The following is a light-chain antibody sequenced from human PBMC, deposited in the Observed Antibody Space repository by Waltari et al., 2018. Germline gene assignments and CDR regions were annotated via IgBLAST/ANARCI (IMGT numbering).Light chain of an antibody. V-gene: IGLV2-11*01. J-gene: IGLJ1*01. CDR2: DVS. CDR1: SSDVAGYNY. CDR3: YSYAGSYTYV. Sequence: QSALTQPRSMSGSPGQSVTISCTGTSSDVAGYNYVSWYQQLPGKAPKLMIYDVSRRPSGVPDRFSGAKSGNTASLTISGLQADEEGDYYCYSYAGSYTYVFGTGTKVTVL.